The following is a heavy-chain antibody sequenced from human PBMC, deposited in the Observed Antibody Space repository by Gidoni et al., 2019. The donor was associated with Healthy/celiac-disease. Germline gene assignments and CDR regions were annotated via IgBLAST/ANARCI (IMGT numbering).Heavy chain of an antibody. J-gene: IGHJ4*02. CDR3: AKDKMGATTPSDY. Sequence: EVQLLESGGGLVQPGGSLRLSCAASGFPFSSYAMSWVRQAPGKGLEWVSAISGSGGSTYYADSVKGRFTISRDNSKNTLYLQMNSLRAEDTAVYYCAKDKMGATTPSDYWGQGTLVTVSS. CDR2: ISGSGGST. D-gene: IGHD1-26*01. CDR1: GFPFSSYA. V-gene: IGHV3-23*01.